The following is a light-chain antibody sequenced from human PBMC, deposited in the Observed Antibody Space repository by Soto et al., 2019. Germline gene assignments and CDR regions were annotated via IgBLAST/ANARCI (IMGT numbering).Light chain of an antibody. V-gene: IGKV1-39*01. Sequence: DIQMSQSPSSLSASVGDRVTITCRASQSIAGYLNWYQQKPGKAPNLLIYDASTLQSGVPSRFSGSGSGTDFTITISSVQPDDFATYFCQQTYNTPYTFGQGTNLGIK. CDR3: QQTYNTPYT. J-gene: IGKJ2*01. CDR2: DAS. CDR1: QSIAGY.